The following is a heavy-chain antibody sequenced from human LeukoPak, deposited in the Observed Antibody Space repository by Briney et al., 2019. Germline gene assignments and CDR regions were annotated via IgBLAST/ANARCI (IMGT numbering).Heavy chain of an antibody. D-gene: IGHD1-26*01. CDR2: IYYSGST. Sequence: SETLSLTCTVSGGSISSSSYYWGWIRKPPGKGLEWIGSIYYSGSTYYNPSLKSRVTISVDTSKNQFSLKLSSVTAADTAVYYCARDGEDSGSYEFDYWGQGTLVTVSS. V-gene: IGHV4-39*07. J-gene: IGHJ4*02. CDR1: GGSISSSSYY. CDR3: ARDGEDSGSYEFDY.